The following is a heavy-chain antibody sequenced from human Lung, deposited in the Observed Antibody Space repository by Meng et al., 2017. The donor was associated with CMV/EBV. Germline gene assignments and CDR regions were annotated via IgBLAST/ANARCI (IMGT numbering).Heavy chain of an antibody. J-gene: IGHJ4*02. CDR3: ARGSYLAVEG. Sequence: QVQLRESGPGLWKPSATPSLTCTVSGGSINSYYWSWIRQPPGQGLEWLGYFYYRGNSNYNPSLKSRVTISVDTSKNLFSLNLTSVTAADAAPYYCARGSYLAVEGWGLGTLVTVSS. D-gene: IGHD2-21*01. CDR1: GGSINSYY. CDR2: FYYRGNS. V-gene: IGHV4-59*01.